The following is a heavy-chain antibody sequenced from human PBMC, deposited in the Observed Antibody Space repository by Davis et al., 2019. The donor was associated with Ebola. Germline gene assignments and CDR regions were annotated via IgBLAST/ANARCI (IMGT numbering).Heavy chain of an antibody. Sequence: GESLKISCAASGFTFSDYAMTWVRQAPGKGLEWVSSIRGNNDVTYYADSVKGRFTMSRDNSKNTLSLQMTSLRVEDSAIYYCAKQPAVFVVAAGYFDLWGRGTVVSVSS. CDR2: IRGNNDVT. V-gene: IGHV3-23*01. CDR1: GFTFSDYA. D-gene: IGHD2-15*01. CDR3: AKQPAVFVVAAGYFDL. J-gene: IGHJ2*01.